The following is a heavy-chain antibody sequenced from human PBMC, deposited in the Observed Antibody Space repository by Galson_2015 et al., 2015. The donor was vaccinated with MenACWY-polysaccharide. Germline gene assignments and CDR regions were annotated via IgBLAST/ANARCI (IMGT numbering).Heavy chain of an antibody. CDR2: INSDGRST. CDR3: ARGGERFPENYYFHY. CDR1: GFTFSGNW. V-gene: IGHV3-74*01. D-gene: IGHD1-1*01. J-gene: IGHJ4*02. Sequence: SLRLSCAASGFTFSGNWMHWVRQAPGKGLVWVSRINSDGRSTSYADSVKGRFTTSRDNAKNTLYLQMNSLSAEDTAVYYCARGGERFPENYYFHYRGQGTLVTVSS.